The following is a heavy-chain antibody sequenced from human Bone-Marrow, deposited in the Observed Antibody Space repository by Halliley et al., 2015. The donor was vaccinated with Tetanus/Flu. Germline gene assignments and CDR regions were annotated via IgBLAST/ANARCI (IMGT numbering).Heavy chain of an antibody. CDR2: VYYSGST. D-gene: IGHD1-26*01. CDR3: ARDWEGGYDP. CDR1: GDSISDHY. J-gene: IGHJ5*02. V-gene: IGHV4-59*11. Sequence: TLSLTCTVSGDSISDHYWSWIRQSPGKGLEWIGSVYYSGSTKYNPSLTSRLTMSFDTSKNQFSLKLRSVIATDTAVYYCARDWEGGYDPWGQGTQVTVSS.